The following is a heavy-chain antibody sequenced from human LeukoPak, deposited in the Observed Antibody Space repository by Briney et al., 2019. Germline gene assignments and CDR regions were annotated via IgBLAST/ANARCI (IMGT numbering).Heavy chain of an antibody. Sequence: SGGSLRLSCAASGFTFSSYAMSWVRQAPGKGLEWVSAISGSGGSTYYADSVKGRFTISRDNSKNTLYLQMNSLGAEDTAVYYCAKDAKGYGKRVWEPDYWGQGTLVTVSS. V-gene: IGHV3-23*01. CDR1: GFTFSSYA. J-gene: IGHJ4*02. CDR2: ISGSGGST. D-gene: IGHD5-18*01. CDR3: AKDAKGYGKRVWEPDY.